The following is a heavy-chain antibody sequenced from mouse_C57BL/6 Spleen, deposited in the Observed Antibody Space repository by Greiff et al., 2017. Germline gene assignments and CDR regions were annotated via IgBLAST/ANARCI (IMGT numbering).Heavy chain of an antibody. Sequence: VKLQQPGAELVKPGASVKLSCKASGYTFTSYWMHWVKQRPGQGLEWIGMIHPNSGSTNYNEKFKSKATLTVDKSSSTAYMQLSSLTSEDSAVYYCARSLSTVVDWYFDVWGTGTTVTVSS. CDR1: GYTFTSYW. CDR3: ARSLSTVVDWYFDV. D-gene: IGHD1-1*01. CDR2: IHPNSGST. J-gene: IGHJ1*03. V-gene: IGHV1-64*01.